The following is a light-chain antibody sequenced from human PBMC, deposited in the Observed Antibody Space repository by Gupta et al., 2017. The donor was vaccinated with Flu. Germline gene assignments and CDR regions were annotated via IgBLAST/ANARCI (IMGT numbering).Light chain of an antibody. CDR2: LNSDGSH. CDR1: SGHSSYA. V-gene: IGLV4-69*01. J-gene: IGLJ3*02. CDR3: QTWGTGPRV. Sequence: QLVLPQSPSASASLGASVKLTCTLSSGHSSYAIAWHQQQPEKGPRYLMKLNSDGSHSKGDGIPDRFSGSSSAAERYLTISSLQSEDESDYYCQTWGTGPRVFGGGTKLTVL.